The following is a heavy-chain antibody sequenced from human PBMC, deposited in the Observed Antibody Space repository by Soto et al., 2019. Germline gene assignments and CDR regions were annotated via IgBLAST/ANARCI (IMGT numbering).Heavy chain of an antibody. J-gene: IGHJ6*02. CDR2: ISYDGSNK. D-gene: IGHD6-19*01. CDR1: GFTFSNYA. CDR3: TRIKEWLIRRRFRYYGMDV. Sequence: GGSLRLSCAASGFTFSNYAMRWVRQAPGKGLEWVAVISYDGSNKYYADSVKGRFTISRDDSNGTAYLQMNSLKTEDAAVYYCTRIKEWLIRRRFRYYGMDVWGQGTTVTVSS. V-gene: IGHV3-30*04.